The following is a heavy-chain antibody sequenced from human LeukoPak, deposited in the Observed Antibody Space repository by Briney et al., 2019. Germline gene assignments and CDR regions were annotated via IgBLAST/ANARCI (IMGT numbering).Heavy chain of an antibody. V-gene: IGHV4-30-2*01. Sequence: SETLSLTCTVSGGSISSGGYSWSWIRQPPGKGLEWIGYIYHSGSTYYNPSLKSRVTISVDRSKNQFSLKLSSVTAADTAVYYCARVGNPQEDDYGDYFDYWGQGTLVTVSS. CDR1: GGSISSGGYS. D-gene: IGHD4-17*01. CDR3: ARVGNPQEDDYGDYFDY. CDR2: IYHSGST. J-gene: IGHJ4*02.